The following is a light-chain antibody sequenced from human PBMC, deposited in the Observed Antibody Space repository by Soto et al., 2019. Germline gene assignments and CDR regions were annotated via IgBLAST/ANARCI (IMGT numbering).Light chain of an antibody. J-gene: IGKJ5*01. CDR1: QSLLHTNGKKY. CDR3: MKALQAPIT. CDR2: LGS. V-gene: IGKV2-28*01. Sequence: DIVMTQSPLSLPVTPGEPASISCRSSQSLLHTNGKKYMDWYLQKPAQSPQLLIYLGSNRASGVPDRFIGGGSGTDLSLKISRVEAEEVGVYYCMKALQAPITFGHGTRLEIK.